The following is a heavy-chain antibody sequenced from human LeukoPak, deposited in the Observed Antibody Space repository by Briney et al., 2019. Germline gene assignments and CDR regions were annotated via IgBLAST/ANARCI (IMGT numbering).Heavy chain of an antibody. CDR1: GFTFNNYL. D-gene: IGHD3-10*01. V-gene: IGHV3-7*05. Sequence: GGSLRLSCAASGFTFNNYLMNWVRQAPGKGLEWVAIIKQDGSEKYYVDSVKGRFTISRDNAKKSLYLQMNSLRAEDTAVYYCARLRFTMARGFDYWGQGTLVTVSS. CDR3: ARLRFTMARGFDY. CDR2: IKQDGSEK. J-gene: IGHJ4*02.